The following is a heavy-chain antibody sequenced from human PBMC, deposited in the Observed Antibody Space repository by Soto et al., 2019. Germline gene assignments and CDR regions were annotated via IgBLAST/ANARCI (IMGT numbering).Heavy chain of an antibody. Sequence: QVQLQDSGQGLVKPSQTLSLTGTVSGGSISSGDYYWSWIRQPPGKGLEWIGYIFYSGSTYYNPSLKSRVNISVDTSKNQFSLKLSSVTAADTAVYYCARGGYGDYGEYFQHWGQGTLVTVSS. V-gene: IGHV4-30-4*01. CDR1: GGSISSGDYY. CDR2: IFYSGST. CDR3: ARGGYGDYGEYFQH. J-gene: IGHJ1*01. D-gene: IGHD4-17*01.